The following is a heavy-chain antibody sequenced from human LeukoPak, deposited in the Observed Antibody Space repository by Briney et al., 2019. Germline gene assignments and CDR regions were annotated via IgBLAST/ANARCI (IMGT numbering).Heavy chain of an antibody. CDR1: GFTFSSYA. CDR2: ISGSGGST. CDR3: ANKGSSTMVRPYYFDY. V-gene: IGHV3-23*01. Sequence: GGSLRLSCAASGFTFSSYAMSWVRQAPGKGLEWVSAISGSGGSTYYADSVKGRFTISRDNSKNTLYLQMNSLRAEDTAVYYCANKGSSTMVRPYYFDYRGQGTLVTVSS. D-gene: IGHD3-10*01. J-gene: IGHJ4*02.